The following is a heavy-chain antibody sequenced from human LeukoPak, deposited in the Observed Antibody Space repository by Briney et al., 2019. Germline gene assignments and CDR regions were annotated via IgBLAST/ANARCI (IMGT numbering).Heavy chain of an antibody. J-gene: IGHJ4*02. Sequence: GGSLRLSRAPSGFTFSSDSMLWVRQAPRKGLEWVSYISSSSSTIYYADPPKGRFTIPRDNTKNSPYLHMNTLRADATPVYYFSRGRQKYYYDSGGYQPYWGQGTLVTVSS. CDR2: ISSSSSTI. D-gene: IGHD3-22*01. CDR1: GFTFSSDS. CDR3: SRGRQKYYYDSGGYQPY. V-gene: IGHV3-48*01.